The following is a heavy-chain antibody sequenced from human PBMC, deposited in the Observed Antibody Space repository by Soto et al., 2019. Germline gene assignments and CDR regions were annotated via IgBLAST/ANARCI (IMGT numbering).Heavy chain of an antibody. D-gene: IGHD5-18*01. Sequence: QVQLVQSGAEVKKPGSSVKVSCKASGGTFGSQGIAWVRQAPGHGLEWMGVFIAMLGTPTYAKKVQGRATITADESLTSSYLELRSLRSEDSCVYFCARGAMANFDYWGQGTVVTFSS. CDR3: ARGAMANFDY. CDR1: GGTFGSQG. V-gene: IGHV1-69*01. CDR2: FIAMLGTP. J-gene: IGHJ4*02.